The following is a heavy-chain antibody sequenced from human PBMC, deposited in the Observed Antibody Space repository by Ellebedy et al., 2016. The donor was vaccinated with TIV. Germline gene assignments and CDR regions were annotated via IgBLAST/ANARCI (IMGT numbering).Heavy chain of an antibody. CDR3: GRGSTGNYYAMDV. D-gene: IGHD1-1*01. CDR2: FYSGGTT. Sequence: GGSLRLSXAASGFTLSGNYMGWFRQPPGKGLEWVSLFYSGGTTFYADSVKGRFTISRDSPKNTLYLQMNSLRAEDTAVYYCGRGSTGNYYAMDVWGQGTTVTVSS. V-gene: IGHV3-53*01. CDR1: GFTLSGNY. J-gene: IGHJ6*02.